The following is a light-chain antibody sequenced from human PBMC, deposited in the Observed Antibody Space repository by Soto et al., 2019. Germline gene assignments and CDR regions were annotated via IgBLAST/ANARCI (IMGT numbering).Light chain of an antibody. Sequence: QSVLTQPPSASGTPGQRVTIACSGSSSNIGSTTVKWYQQLPGTAPKLLIYNNNQRPSGVPDRFSGSKSGTSASLAISGLRSEDEADYYCAAWDDSLNGVVFGGGTQLTVL. J-gene: IGLJ3*02. CDR1: SSNIGSTT. CDR2: NNN. V-gene: IGLV1-44*01. CDR3: AAWDDSLNGVV.